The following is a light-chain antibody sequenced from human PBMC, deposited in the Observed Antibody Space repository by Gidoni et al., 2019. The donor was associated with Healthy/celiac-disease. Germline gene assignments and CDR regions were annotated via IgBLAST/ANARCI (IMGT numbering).Light chain of an antibody. CDR1: QSVSSSY. V-gene: IGKV3-20*01. CDR3: QQYGSSAGT. CDR2: GAS. Sequence: EIVLTQSPGTLSLSPGVRATLSCRASQSVSSSYLAWYQQKPGQAPRLLIYGASSRATGIPDRFSGSGSGTDFTLTISRLEPEDFAVYYCQQYGSSAGTFXQXTKVEIK. J-gene: IGKJ1*01.